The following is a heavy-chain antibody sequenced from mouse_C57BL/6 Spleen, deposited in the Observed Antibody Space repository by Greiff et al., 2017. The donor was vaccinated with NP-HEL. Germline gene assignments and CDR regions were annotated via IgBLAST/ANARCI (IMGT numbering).Heavy chain of an antibody. CDR2: ISYDGSN. CDR3: AREVFSWYFDV. V-gene: IGHV3-6*01. J-gene: IGHJ1*03. CDR1: GYSITSGYY. Sequence: EVKLQESGPGLVKPSQSLSLTCSVTGYSITSGYYWNWIRQFPGNKLEWMGYISYDGSNNYNPSLKNRISITRDTSKNQFFLKLNSVTTEDTATYYCAREVFSWYFDVWGTGTTVTVSS.